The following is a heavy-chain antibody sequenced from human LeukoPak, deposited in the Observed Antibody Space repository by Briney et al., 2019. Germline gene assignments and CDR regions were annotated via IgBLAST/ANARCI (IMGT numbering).Heavy chain of an antibody. D-gene: IGHD4-11*01. Sequence: SVKVSXKASGGTFSSYAISWVRQAPGQGLEWMGGIIPIFGTANYAQKFQGRVTITTDESTSRAYMELSSLRSEDTAVYYCAHAGELDYSDYGGGNWFDPWGQGTLVTVSS. V-gene: IGHV1-69*05. CDR3: AHAGELDYSDYGGGNWFDP. CDR2: IIPIFGTA. J-gene: IGHJ5*02. CDR1: GGTFSSYA.